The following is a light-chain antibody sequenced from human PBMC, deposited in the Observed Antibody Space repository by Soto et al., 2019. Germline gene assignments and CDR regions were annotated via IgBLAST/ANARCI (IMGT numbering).Light chain of an antibody. V-gene: IGKV3-15*01. Sequence: EIVMTQSPSTLSVSAGERATLSWRASQSVSSNLAWYQQKPGQAPRLLIYDASTRATGIPARFSGSGSGTEFTLTISSLQSQDFAVYYCQQYNNWPPITFGQGTRLEIK. CDR2: DAS. J-gene: IGKJ5*01. CDR3: QQYNNWPPIT. CDR1: QSVSSN.